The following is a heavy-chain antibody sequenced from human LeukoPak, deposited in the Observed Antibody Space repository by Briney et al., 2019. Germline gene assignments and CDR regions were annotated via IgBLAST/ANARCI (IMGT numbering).Heavy chain of an antibody. CDR3: ARGRPQYCSGGSCYWAHNWFDP. CDR1: GFTFSSYW. CDR2: INSDGSCT. D-gene: IGHD2-15*01. J-gene: IGHJ5*02. V-gene: IGHV3-74*01. Sequence: PGGSLRLSCAASGFTFSSYWMHWVRQAPGKGLVWVSPINSDGSCTSYADSVKGRFTISRDNAKNTLYLQMNSLRAEDTAVYYCARGRPQYCSGGSCYWAHNWFDPWGQGTLVTVSS.